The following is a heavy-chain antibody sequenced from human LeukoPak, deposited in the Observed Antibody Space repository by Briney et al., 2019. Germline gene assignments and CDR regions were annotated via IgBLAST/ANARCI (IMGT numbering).Heavy chain of an antibody. CDR2: ISYDGGNK. Sequence: TGGSLRLSCAASGFTFSSYGMHWVRQAPGKGLEWVAVISYDGGNKYYADSVKGRFTISRDNSKNTLFLQMNSLRAEDTAVYYCAKEISYVGFFYYYYGMDVWGQGTTVTVSS. CDR3: AKEISYVGFFYYYYGMDV. V-gene: IGHV3-30*18. CDR1: GFTFSSYG. D-gene: IGHD1-26*01. J-gene: IGHJ6*02.